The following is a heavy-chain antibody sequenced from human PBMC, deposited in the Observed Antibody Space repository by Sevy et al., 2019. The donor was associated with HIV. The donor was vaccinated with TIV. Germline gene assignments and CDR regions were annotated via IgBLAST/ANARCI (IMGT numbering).Heavy chain of an antibody. V-gene: IGHV3-11*06. Sequence: GGSLRLSCAASGFTFSDYYMSWIRQAPGKGLEWVSYISSSSSHTNYADSVKGRFTIFRVNAKNSLYLQMNSLRAEDTAVSYCARDCSRAWMVTGWAFDIWGQGKMVTVSS. D-gene: IGHD5-18*01. CDR3: ARDCSRAWMVTGWAFDI. CDR2: ISSSSSHT. J-gene: IGHJ3*02. CDR1: GFTFSDYY.